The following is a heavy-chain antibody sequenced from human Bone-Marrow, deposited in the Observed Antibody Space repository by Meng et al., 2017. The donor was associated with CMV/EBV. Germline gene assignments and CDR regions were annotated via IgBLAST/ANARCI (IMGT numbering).Heavy chain of an antibody. D-gene: IGHD1-26*01. CDR3: ARASSGSYQGAFDI. V-gene: IGHV3-72*01. CDR1: GFTFSDHY. J-gene: IGHJ3*02. Sequence: GESLKISCAASGFTFSDHYMDWVRQAPGKGLEWFGRTRNKANSYTTEYAASVKGRFTISRDDSKNSLYLQMNSLKTEDTAVYYCARASSGSYQGAFDIWGQGTMVTVSS. CDR2: TRNKANSYTT.